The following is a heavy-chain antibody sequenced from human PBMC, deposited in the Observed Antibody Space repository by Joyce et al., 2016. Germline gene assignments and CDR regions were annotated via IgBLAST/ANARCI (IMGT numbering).Heavy chain of an antibody. J-gene: IGHJ5*02. D-gene: IGHD3-10*01. Sequence: EAQLVESGGTLVKPGGSVSLSCTVSGFTFSNAWMNWVRQAPEKGLEWVGQIKSKTDDGTADVAAPVGGRFTISRDDSKNTLYLQRSSVQIEDAALYYCATGRQGVDASENWLGPWGQGTLVTVS. CDR2: IKSKTDDGTA. V-gene: IGHV3-15*02. CDR3: ATGRQGVDASENWLGP. CDR1: GFTFSNAW.